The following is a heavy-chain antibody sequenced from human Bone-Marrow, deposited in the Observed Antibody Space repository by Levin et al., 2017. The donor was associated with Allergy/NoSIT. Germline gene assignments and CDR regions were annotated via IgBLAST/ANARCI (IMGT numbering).Heavy chain of an antibody. Sequence: GESLKISCAASGFTFSDYYMSWIRQAPGKGLEWVSYISSSGSTIYYADSVKGRFTITRDNAKNSLYLQMNSLRAEDTAVYYCARDSEAARSWIAYYDYYMDVWGKGTTVTVSS. CDR1: GFTFSDYY. D-gene: IGHD6-6*01. CDR2: ISSSGSTI. CDR3: ARDSEAARSWIAYYDYYMDV. V-gene: IGHV3-11*01. J-gene: IGHJ6*03.